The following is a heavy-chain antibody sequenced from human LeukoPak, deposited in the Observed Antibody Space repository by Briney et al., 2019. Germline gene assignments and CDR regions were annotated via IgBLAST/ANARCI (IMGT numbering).Heavy chain of an antibody. Sequence: SETLSLTCTVSGGSISSGDYYWSWIRQPPGKGLEWIGYIYYSGSTYYNPSLKSRVTISVDTSKNRFSLKLSSVTAADTAVYYCARTSNKVLRPDYWGQGTLVTVSS. J-gene: IGHJ4*02. CDR2: IYYSGST. V-gene: IGHV4-30-4*01. CDR1: GGSISSGDYY. CDR3: ARTSNKVLRPDY. D-gene: IGHD3-3*01.